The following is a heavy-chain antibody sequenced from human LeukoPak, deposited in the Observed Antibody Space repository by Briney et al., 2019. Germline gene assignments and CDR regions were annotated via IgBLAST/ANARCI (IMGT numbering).Heavy chain of an antibody. CDR3: AKDRAAAGKGDFQH. J-gene: IGHJ1*01. V-gene: IGHV3-7*01. D-gene: IGHD6-13*01. CDR2: IKQDGSEK. Sequence: AGGSLRLSCAASGFTFSNYWMSWVRQAPGKGLEWVANIKQDGSEKYYVDSVKGRFTISRDNAKNSLYLQMNSLRADDTAVYYCAKDRAAAGKGDFQHWGQGTLVTVSS. CDR1: GFTFSNYW.